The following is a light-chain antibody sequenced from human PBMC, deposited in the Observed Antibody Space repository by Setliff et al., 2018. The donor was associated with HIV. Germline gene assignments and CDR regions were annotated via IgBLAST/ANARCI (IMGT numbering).Light chain of an antibody. CDR2: EVT. CDR1: SSDVVDFNF. V-gene: IGLV2-14*01. Sequence: QSVLAQPASVSRSPGQSITISCTGISSDVVDFNFVSWYQQHPGKVPKLIIYEVTNRPSGVSNRFSGSKSGNTASLTISGLQAEDEADYYCNSFTSSSAYVLFGGGTKVTVL. CDR3: NSFTSSSAYVL. J-gene: IGLJ2*01.